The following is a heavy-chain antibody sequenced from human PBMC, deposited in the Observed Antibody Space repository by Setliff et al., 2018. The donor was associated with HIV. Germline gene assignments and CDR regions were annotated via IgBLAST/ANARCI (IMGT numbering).Heavy chain of an antibody. Sequence: ASVKVSCKASGYTFTSYGISWVRQAPGQGLEWMGWISAYNGNTNYAQKLQGRVTMTTDTSTSTAYMGLRSLGSDDTAVYYCARVAGGDIVVVVAATPYYYYMDVWGKGTTGTV. V-gene: IGHV1-18*01. J-gene: IGHJ6*03. CDR1: GYTFTSYG. CDR3: ARVAGGDIVVVVAATPYYYYMDV. D-gene: IGHD2-15*01. CDR2: ISAYNGNT.